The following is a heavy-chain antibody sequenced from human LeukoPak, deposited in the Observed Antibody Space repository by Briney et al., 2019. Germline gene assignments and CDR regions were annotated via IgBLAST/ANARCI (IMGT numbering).Heavy chain of an antibody. V-gene: IGHV4-30-2*01. D-gene: IGHD4-17*01. CDR3: ARGPVTTLGGYWFDP. J-gene: IGHJ5*02. CDR1: GGSISSGGYS. CDR2: IYHSGST. Sequence: PSETLSLTCAVSGGSISSGGYSWSWIRQPPGKGLEWIGYIYHSGSTYYNPSLKSRVTISVDRSKNQFSLKVSSVTAADTAVYYCARGPVTTLGGYWFDPWGQGILVTVSS.